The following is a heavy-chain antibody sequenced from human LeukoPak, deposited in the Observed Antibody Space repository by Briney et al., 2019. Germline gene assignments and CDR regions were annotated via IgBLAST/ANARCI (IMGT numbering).Heavy chain of an antibody. D-gene: IGHD6-13*01. CDR2: ISGSGGST. Sequence: PGGSLRLSCIASGFTFSSYAMSWVRQAPGKGLEWVSAISGSGGSTYYADSVKGRFTISRDNSKNTLYLQMNSLRAEDTAVYYCAKEGYSSSFQPPDAFDIWGQGTMVTVSS. J-gene: IGHJ3*02. CDR1: GFTFSSYA. CDR3: AKEGYSSSFQPPDAFDI. V-gene: IGHV3-23*01.